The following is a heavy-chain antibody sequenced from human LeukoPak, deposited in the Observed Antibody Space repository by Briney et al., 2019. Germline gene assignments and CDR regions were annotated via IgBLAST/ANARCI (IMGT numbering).Heavy chain of an antibody. Sequence: GRSLRLSCAASGFTFSSYAMHWVRQAPGKGLEWVAVISYDGSNKYYADSVKGRFTISRDNSKNTLYLQMNSLRAEDTAVYYCARSRGGHYYDSSRHFTPPYYYGMDVWGQGTTVTVSS. V-gene: IGHV3-30*04. CDR3: ARSRGGHYYDSSRHFTPPYYYGMDV. CDR1: GFTFSSYA. D-gene: IGHD3-22*01. CDR2: ISYDGSNK. J-gene: IGHJ6*02.